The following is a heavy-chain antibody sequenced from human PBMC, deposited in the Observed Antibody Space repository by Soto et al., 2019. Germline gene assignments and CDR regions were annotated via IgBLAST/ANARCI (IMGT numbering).Heavy chain of an antibody. D-gene: IGHD2-21*01. Sequence: QLQLHESGPGLVKSSETLSLTYTVSGGSISKSNYFWGWIRQAPGKGLEWIASILYTGTTSYNSSLKSRVAISVDTSKNQFSLKLNSVTAADTAVYYCARLGWGNGDSDYWGQGTLVTVSS. V-gene: IGHV4-39*01. CDR3: ARLGWGNGDSDY. CDR1: GGSISKSNYF. J-gene: IGHJ4*02. CDR2: ILYTGTT.